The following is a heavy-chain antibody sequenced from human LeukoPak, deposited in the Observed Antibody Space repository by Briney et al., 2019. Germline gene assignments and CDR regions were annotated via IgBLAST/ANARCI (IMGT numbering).Heavy chain of an antibody. J-gene: IGHJ6*02. CDR3: ARERRYSGSYPYYYGMDV. D-gene: IGHD1-26*01. CDR1: GGTFSSYA. Sequence: GALVKVSCKASGGTFSSYAISWVRQAPGQGLEWMGRIIPILGIANYAQKFQGRVTITADKSTSTAYMELSSLRSEDTAVYYCARERRYSGSYPYYYGMDVWGQGTTVTVSS. V-gene: IGHV1-69*04. CDR2: IIPILGIA.